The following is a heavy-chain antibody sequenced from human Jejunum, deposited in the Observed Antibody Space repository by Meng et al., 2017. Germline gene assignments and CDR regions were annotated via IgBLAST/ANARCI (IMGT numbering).Heavy chain of an antibody. CDR1: GFTFSDYY. D-gene: IGHD1-26*01. J-gene: IGHJ4*02. CDR2: ISSSGNTI. V-gene: IGHV3-11*01. Sequence: GESLKISCSVSGFTFSDYYMNWVRQATGKGLEWISYISSSGNTIYYADSVKGRFTNSRDIANNALYLRVNSLRAEDTAVYYCAGGLARRWEVQRGFDYWGQGTLVTVSS. CDR3: AGGLARRWEVQRGFDY.